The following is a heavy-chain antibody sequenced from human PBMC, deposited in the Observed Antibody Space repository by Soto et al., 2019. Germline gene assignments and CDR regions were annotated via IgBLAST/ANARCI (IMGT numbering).Heavy chain of an antibody. CDR1: GYTFTSYG. J-gene: IGHJ4*02. CDR3: ARDLAVGLVDY. CDR2: ISAYNGNT. D-gene: IGHD6-19*01. Sequence: QVQLVQSGAEVKKPGASVRVSCKASGYTFTSYGISWVRQAPGQGLEWMGWISAYNGNTKYAQKLQGRVTMTTDTSTSTSYMEVRSLRSDETAVYYCARDLAVGLVDYWGQGTLVTVSS. V-gene: IGHV1-18*01.